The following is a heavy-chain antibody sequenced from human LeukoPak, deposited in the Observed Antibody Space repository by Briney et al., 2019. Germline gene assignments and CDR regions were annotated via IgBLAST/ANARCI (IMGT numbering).Heavy chain of an antibody. CDR3: ATPLDYRDNSGFHQGGD. Sequence: QPGGSLRLSCAASGFTFSGHWMTWVRQAPGKGLEWVANIKEDGSKKNYVDSVKGRFTISRDNAKNSLYLQMTSLRAEDTAMYYCATPLDYRDNSGFHQGGDWGQGTLVTVSS. D-gene: IGHD3-22*01. J-gene: IGHJ4*02. CDR2: IKEDGSKK. V-gene: IGHV3-7*03. CDR1: GFTFSGHW.